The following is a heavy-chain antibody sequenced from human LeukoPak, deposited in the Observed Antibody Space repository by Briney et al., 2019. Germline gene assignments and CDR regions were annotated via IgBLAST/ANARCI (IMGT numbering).Heavy chain of an antibody. CDR2: IYYSGST. V-gene: IGHV4-39*01. J-gene: IGHJ5*02. CDR3: ARGVFSHWFDP. Sequence: TFSSYAMSWVRQAPGKGLEWIGSIYYSGSTYYNPSLKSRVTISVDTSKNQFSLQLNSVTPEDTAVYYCARGVFSHWFDPWGQGTLVTVSS. CDR1: TFSSYA.